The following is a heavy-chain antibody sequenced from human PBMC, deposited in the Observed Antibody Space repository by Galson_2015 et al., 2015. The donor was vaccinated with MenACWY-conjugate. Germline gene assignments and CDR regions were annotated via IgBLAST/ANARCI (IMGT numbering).Heavy chain of an antibody. CDR3: ARGGVTILGVVLYGMDV. Sequence: SLRLSCAASGFTFSAYYMSWTRHTPRKGLEWVSYISSNNRDTNYAESVRGRFTISRDNTKNLLYLQMNSLRAEDTAVYYCARGGVTILGVVLYGMDVWGQGTTVTVSS. CDR1: GFTFSAYY. V-gene: IGHV3-11*06. J-gene: IGHJ6*02. CDR2: ISSNNRDT. D-gene: IGHD3-3*01.